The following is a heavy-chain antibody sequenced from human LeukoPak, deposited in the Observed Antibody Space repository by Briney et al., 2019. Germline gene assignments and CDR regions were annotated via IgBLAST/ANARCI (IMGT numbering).Heavy chain of an antibody. V-gene: IGHV1-8*01. CDR1: GYTFTSYD. CDR3: ARGWRGEIAVVPAASDAFDI. J-gene: IGHJ3*02. D-gene: IGHD2-2*01. CDR2: MNPNSGNT. Sequence: ASVKVSCKASGYTFTSYDINWVRQATGQGLEWMGWMNPNSGNTGYAQKFQGRVTMTRNTSISTAYMELSSLRSEDAAVYYCARGWRGEIAVVPAASDAFDIWGQGTMVTVSS.